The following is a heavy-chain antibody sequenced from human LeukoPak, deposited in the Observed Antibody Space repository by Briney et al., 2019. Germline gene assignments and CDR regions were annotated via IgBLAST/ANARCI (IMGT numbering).Heavy chain of an antibody. Sequence: GSLRLSCAASGFTFSSYGMHWVRQAPGKGLEWVAFIRYDGSNKYYADSVKGRFTISRDNSKNTLYLQMNSLRAEDTAVYYCAKDGSRVAASGIDYWGQGTLVTVSS. CDR1: GFTFSSYG. CDR2: IRYDGSNK. J-gene: IGHJ4*02. CDR3: AKDGSRVAASGIDY. D-gene: IGHD6-13*01. V-gene: IGHV3-30*02.